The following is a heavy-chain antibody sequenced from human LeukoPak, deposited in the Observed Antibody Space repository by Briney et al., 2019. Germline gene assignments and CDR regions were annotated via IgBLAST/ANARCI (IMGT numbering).Heavy chain of an antibody. CDR1: GYSINSGYF. CDR2: IYSSGST. D-gene: IGHD3-22*01. CDR3: ARDGPYDSDAFRI. J-gene: IGHJ3*02. Sequence: PSETLSLTCTVSGYSINSGYFWGRIRQPPGMGLKWIGSIYSSGSTYYNPSLKSRVTISVDTSNNQFSLHLSSVTAADTALYFCARDGPYDSDAFRIWGQGTMVTVSS. V-gene: IGHV4-38-2*02.